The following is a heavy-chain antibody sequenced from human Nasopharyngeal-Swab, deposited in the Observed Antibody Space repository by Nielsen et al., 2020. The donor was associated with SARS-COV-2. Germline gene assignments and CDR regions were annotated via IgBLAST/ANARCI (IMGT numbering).Heavy chain of an antibody. CDR2: INWNGGST. CDR1: GFTFDDYG. CDR3: ARDIDDYVWGSYFDY. D-gene: IGHD3-16*01. Sequence: GGSLRLSCAASGFTFDDYGMSWVRQAPGKGLEWVSGINWNGGSTGYADSVKGRFTISRDNAKNSLYLQMNSLRAEDTALYHCARDIDDYVWGSYFDYWGQGTLVTVSS. V-gene: IGHV3-20*01. J-gene: IGHJ4*02.